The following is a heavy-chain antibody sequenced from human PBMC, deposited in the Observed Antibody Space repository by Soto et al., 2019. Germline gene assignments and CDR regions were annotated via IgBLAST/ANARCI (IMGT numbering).Heavy chain of an antibody. D-gene: IGHD3-10*01. J-gene: IGHJ4*02. CDR3: ARVRYYGSGSYWFYFDY. V-gene: IGHV4-61*01. CDR1: GGSVSSGSYF. Sequence: SETLSLTCTVSGGSVSSGSYFWSWIRQPPGKGLEWIGYIYYSGSTNYNPSLKSRVTISVDTSKNQFSLKLSSVTAADTALYYCARVRYYGSGSYWFYFDYWGQGTLVTVSS. CDR2: IYYSGST.